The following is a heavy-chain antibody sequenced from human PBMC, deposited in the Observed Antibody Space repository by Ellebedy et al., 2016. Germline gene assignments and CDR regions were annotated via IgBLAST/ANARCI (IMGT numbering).Heavy chain of an antibody. J-gene: IGHJ6*02. CDR3: ARVDSSGWYFNLGGMDV. CDR1: GDSVSSNSAA. V-gene: IGHV6-1*01. Sequence: SQTLSLTCAISGDSVSSNSAAWNWIRQSPSRGLEWLGRTYYRCKWYNDYAVSVKSRITINPDTSKNQFSLQLNSVTPEDTAVYYCARVDSSGWYFNLGGMDVWGQGTMVTVSS. CDR2: TYYRCKWYN. D-gene: IGHD6-19*01.